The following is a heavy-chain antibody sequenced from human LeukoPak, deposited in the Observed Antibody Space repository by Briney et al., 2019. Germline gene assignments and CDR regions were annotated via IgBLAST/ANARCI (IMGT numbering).Heavy chain of an antibody. Sequence: GGSLRLSCAASGFTFSSYGMHWVRQAPGKGLEWVAFIRYDGSNKYYADSVKGRFTISRDNSKNTLYLQMNSLRAEDTAVYYCAKDPGGVAAAGTEYYFDYWGQGTLVTVSS. CDR1: GFTFSSYG. CDR3: AKDPGGVAAAGTEYYFDY. V-gene: IGHV3-30*02. CDR2: IRYDGSNK. J-gene: IGHJ4*02. D-gene: IGHD6-13*01.